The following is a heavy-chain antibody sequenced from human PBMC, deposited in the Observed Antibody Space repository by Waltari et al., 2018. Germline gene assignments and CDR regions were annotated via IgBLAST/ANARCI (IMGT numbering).Heavy chain of an antibody. V-gene: IGHV3-74*01. CDR2: MNRDGSST. J-gene: IGHJ6*03. Sequence: EVQLVESGGGLVQPGGSLRLSCAASGFTFSSYWMHWVRQAPGKGLVWVSRMNRDGSSTSYADSVKGRFTISRDNAKNTLYLQMNSLRAEDTAVYYCAREGDVSFYYYYYYMDVWGKGTTVTVSS. D-gene: IGHD2-8*02. CDR3: AREGDVSFYYYYYYMDV. CDR1: GFTFSSYW.